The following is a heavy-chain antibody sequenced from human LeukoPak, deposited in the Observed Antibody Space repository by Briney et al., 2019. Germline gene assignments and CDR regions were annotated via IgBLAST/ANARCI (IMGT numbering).Heavy chain of an antibody. D-gene: IGHD5-12*01. J-gene: IGHJ4*02. Sequence: GGSLRLSCAASGYTFSTFSMKWVRQAPGKGLEWVSYISDSSAMYYADSVRGRFTISRENDKNSLFLQMNSLRAEDTAVYYCARDGGYSGYDADCWGQGTLVTVSS. CDR1: GYTFSTFS. CDR3: ARDGGYSGYDADC. CDR2: ISDSSAM. V-gene: IGHV3-48*01.